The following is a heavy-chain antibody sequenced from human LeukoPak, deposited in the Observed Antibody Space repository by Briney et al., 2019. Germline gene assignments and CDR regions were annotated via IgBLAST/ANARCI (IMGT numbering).Heavy chain of an antibody. V-gene: IGHV3-48*03. J-gene: IGHJ3*02. CDR3: ARGQALRAFDI. D-gene: IGHD6-6*01. CDR2: ISSSGSTI. CDR1: GFTFNSYE. Sequence: PGGSLRLSCAASGFTFNSYEMNWVRQAPGKGLEWVSYISSSGSTIYYADSVKGRFTISRDNAKNSLYLQMNSLRAEDTAVYYCARGQALRAFDIWGQGTMVTVSS.